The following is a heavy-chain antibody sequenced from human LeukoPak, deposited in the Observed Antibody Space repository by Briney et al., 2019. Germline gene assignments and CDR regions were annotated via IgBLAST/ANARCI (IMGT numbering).Heavy chain of an antibody. CDR2: ISAYNGNT. CDR3: ARDPRYSSGWYGHPPLDY. J-gene: IGHJ4*02. Sequence: VASVKVSCKASGYTFTSYGISWVRQAPGQGLEWMGWISAYNGNTNYAQKLQGRVTMTTDTSTSTAYMELRSLRSDDTAVYYCARDPRYSSGWYGHPPLDYWGQGTLVTVSS. D-gene: IGHD6-19*01. V-gene: IGHV1-18*01. CDR1: GYTFTSYG.